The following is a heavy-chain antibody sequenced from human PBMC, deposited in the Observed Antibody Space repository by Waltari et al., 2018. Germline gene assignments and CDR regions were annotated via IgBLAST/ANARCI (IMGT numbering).Heavy chain of an antibody. D-gene: IGHD1-26*01. CDR2: VDPEDGET. J-gene: IGHJ4*02. V-gene: IGHV1-69-2*01. CDR3: ATVGIRVGATGGAY. Sequence: EVQLVQSGAEVKKPGATVKISCKASGYTFTDYYMHWVQQAPGKGLEWMGRVDPEDGETIYAEKFQGRVTITADTSTDTAYMELSSRRSEDTAVYYCATVGIRVGATGGAYWGQGTLVTVSS. CDR1: GYTFTDYY.